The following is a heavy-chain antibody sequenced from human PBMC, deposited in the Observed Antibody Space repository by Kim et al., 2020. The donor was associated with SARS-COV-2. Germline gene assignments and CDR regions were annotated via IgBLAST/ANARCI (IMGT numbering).Heavy chain of an antibody. CDR3: LGGLYFDY. CDR2: IDCGNGNT. Sequence: ASVKVSCKTSGHFFTRDSIHWVRQAPGQGLEWMGGIDCGNGNTIYSQKFQGRVTITTDTSASTAYMELSFLRSEDSAVYYCLGGLYFDYCGQDTLVTVSS. CDR1: GHFFTRDS. V-gene: IGHV1-3*01. J-gene: IGHJ4*02. D-gene: IGHD3-16*01.